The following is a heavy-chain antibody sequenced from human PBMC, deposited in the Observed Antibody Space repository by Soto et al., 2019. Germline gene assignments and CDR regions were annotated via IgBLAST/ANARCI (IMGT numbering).Heavy chain of an antibody. CDR2: VFNSGAT. Sequence: PSETLSLTCNVSGGPIKTGDYYWNGIRQPPGKGLEWIGYVFNSGATNYSPSLKSRAAISLDTSKNQFSLSLTSVTAADTAVYYCARAGFSYGHLLYWGQGSRVTVSS. CDR1: GGPIKTGDYY. J-gene: IGHJ4*02. CDR3: ARAGFSYGHLLY. D-gene: IGHD3-10*01. V-gene: IGHV4-30-4*01.